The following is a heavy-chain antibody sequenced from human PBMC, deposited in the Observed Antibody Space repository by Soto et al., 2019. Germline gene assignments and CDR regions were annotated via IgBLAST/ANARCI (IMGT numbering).Heavy chain of an antibody. Sequence: GASVKVSCKASGYTFTSYDINWVRQATGQGLEWMGWMNPNSGNTGYAQKFQGRVTMTRNTSISTAYMELSSLRSEDTAVYYCAGEVGTYSSSWYGYYYYGMDVWGQGTTVTVSS. J-gene: IGHJ6*02. V-gene: IGHV1-8*01. CDR1: GYTFTSYD. D-gene: IGHD6-13*01. CDR3: AGEVGTYSSSWYGYYYYGMDV. CDR2: MNPNSGNT.